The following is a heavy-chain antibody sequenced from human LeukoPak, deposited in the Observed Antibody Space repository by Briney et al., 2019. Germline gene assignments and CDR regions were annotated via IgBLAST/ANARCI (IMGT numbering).Heavy chain of an antibody. CDR2: IYTSGST. J-gene: IGHJ4*02. Sequence: SETLSLTCTVSGGSISSYYWSWIRQPAGKGLEWIGRIYTSGSTNYNPSLKSRVTMSVDTSKNQFSLKLSSVTAADTAVYYCARGYCTNGVCYQYYFDYWGQGTLVTVSS. CDR1: GGSISSYY. D-gene: IGHD2-8*01. CDR3: ARGYCTNGVCYQYYFDY. V-gene: IGHV4-4*07.